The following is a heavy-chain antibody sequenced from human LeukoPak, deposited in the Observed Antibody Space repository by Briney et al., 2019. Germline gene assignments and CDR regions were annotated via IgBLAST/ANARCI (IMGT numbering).Heavy chain of an antibody. J-gene: IGHJ3*02. CDR3: ARGRITMIVHDAFDI. D-gene: IGHD3-22*01. CDR1: GGSFSGFY. CDR2: VNHSGIT. V-gene: IGHV4-34*01. Sequence: PSETLSLTCAVYGGSFSGFYWSWIRQPPGSGLEWIGEVNHSGITNYNPSLKSRVTISVDTSKNQFSLKLSSVTAADTAVYYCARGRITMIVHDAFDIWGQGTMVTVSS.